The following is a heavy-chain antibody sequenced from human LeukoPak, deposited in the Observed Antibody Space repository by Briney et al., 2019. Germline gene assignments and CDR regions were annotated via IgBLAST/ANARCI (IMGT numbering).Heavy chain of an antibody. D-gene: IGHD4-17*01. V-gene: IGHV3-33*01. Sequence: GGSLRLSCAASGFTFSSYGMHWVRQAPGKGLEWVAVIWYDGSNKYYADSVKGRFTISRDNSKNTLYLQMNSLRAEDTAVYYCAREARDYVGDYWGQGTLVTVS. CDR1: GFTFSSYG. CDR2: IWYDGSNK. J-gene: IGHJ4*02. CDR3: AREARDYVGDY.